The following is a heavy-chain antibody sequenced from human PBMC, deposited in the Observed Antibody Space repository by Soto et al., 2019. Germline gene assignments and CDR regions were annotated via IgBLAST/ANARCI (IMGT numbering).Heavy chain of an antibody. D-gene: IGHD6-13*01. Sequence: PGGSLRLSSAASGFSFGTYSMTWVRQDPGKGLDWISTISVSGGRTFYSDSMKGRFTISRDNSKNTLSLQMNSLRVEDTALYFCARVKQQLELNAFDIWGQGTMVTVSS. J-gene: IGHJ3*02. CDR2: ISVSGGRT. V-gene: IGHV3-23*01. CDR3: ARVKQQLELNAFDI. CDR1: GFSFGTYS.